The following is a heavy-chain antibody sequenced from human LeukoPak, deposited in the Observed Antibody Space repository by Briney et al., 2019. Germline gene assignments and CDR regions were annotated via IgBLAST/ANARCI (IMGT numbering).Heavy chain of an antibody. V-gene: IGHV3-23*01. CDR1: GFTFSNYA. D-gene: IGHD3-10*01. CDR3: AKDSLRGVPKYYFDY. J-gene: IGHJ4*02. Sequence: GGSLRLSCAASGFTFSNYAMNWVRQAPGKGLEWVSVIRSSGSGGSTYYADSVKGRFTISRDNSKNTLYLQMNSLRAEDTAVYYCAKDSLRGVPKYYFDYWGQGTLVTVSS. CDR2: IRSSGSGGST.